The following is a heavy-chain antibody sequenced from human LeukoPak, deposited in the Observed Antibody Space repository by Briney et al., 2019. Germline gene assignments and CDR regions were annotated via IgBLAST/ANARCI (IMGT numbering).Heavy chain of an antibody. J-gene: IGHJ4*02. D-gene: IGHD2-8*01. CDR3: ARNYCTNGVCRDY. V-gene: IGHV4-39*07. CDR1: GGSISSGSYY. CDR2: INHSGST. Sequence: SQTLSLTCTVSGGSISSGSYYWSWIRQPPGKGLEWIGEINHSGSTNYNPSLKSRVTISVDTSKNQFSLKLSSVTAADTAVYYCARNYCTNGVCRDYWGQGTLVTVSS.